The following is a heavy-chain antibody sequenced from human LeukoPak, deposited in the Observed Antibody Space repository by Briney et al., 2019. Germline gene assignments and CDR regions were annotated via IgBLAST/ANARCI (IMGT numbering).Heavy chain of an antibody. J-gene: IGHJ4*02. V-gene: IGHV4-39*01. CDR1: GGSISSSSYY. CDR3: ARHAIAQRYFDY. CDR2: IYYSGST. D-gene: IGHD2-2*01. Sequence: SETLSLTCTVSGGSISSSSYYWGWIRQPPGKGLEWIGSIYYSGSTYYNPSLKSRVTISVDTSKNQFSLKLSSVTAADTAVSYCARHAIAQRYFDYWGQGTLVTVSS.